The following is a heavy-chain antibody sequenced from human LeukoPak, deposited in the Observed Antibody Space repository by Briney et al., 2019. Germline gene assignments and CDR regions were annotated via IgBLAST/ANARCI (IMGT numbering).Heavy chain of an antibody. Sequence: PGGSLRLSCAASGFIFSRYWMNWVRQAPGKGLEWVANIKKDGSEKYYVDSVEGRHTISRDNAKTSLYLHMDSLRAEDTAVYYCAREQWELPRGTYYFDYWGQGTLVTVSS. CDR1: GFIFSRYW. D-gene: IGHD1-26*01. CDR3: AREQWELPRGTYYFDY. V-gene: IGHV3-7*05. CDR2: IKKDGSEK. J-gene: IGHJ4*02.